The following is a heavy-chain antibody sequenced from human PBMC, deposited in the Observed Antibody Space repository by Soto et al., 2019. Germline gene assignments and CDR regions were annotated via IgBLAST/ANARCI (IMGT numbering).Heavy chain of an antibody. CDR1: GGTFSSYT. Sequence: ASVKVSYKASGGTFSSYTISWVRQAPGQGLERMGWISAYNGNTNYAQKLQGRVTMTTDTSTSTAYMELRSLRSDDTAVYYCARDAVVVVAAGFDPWGQETLVTVSS. CDR3: ARDAVVVVAAGFDP. V-gene: IGHV1-18*01. CDR2: ISAYNGNT. D-gene: IGHD2-15*01. J-gene: IGHJ5*02.